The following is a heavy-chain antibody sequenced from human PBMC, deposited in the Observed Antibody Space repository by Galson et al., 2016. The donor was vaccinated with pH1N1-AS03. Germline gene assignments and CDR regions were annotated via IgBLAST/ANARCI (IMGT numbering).Heavy chain of an antibody. V-gene: IGHV5-51*01. Sequence: QSGAEVKKPGESLKISCKTSGYIFTSYWVAWVRHMPGKGLEWMGIIYPGDSDTRYSPSFQGQVTSSADRSINTAYLQSSRLMASDTAIYYCARQVRDGYNDYFDYWGQGILVTVSS. CDR3: ARQVRDGYNDYFDY. CDR2: IYPGDSDT. D-gene: IGHD5-24*01. J-gene: IGHJ4*02. CDR1: GYIFTSYW.